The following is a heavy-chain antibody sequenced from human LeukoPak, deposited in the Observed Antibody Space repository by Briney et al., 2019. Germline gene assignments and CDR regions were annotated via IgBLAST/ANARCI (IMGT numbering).Heavy chain of an antibody. D-gene: IGHD4-17*01. V-gene: IGHV4-59*08. CDR2: VYSASA. CDR1: GVSITNYY. J-gene: IGHJ5*02. Sequence: SETLSLTCSVSGVSITNYYWSWFRQSPGKGLEWIGYVYSASANYNPSLKSRVTMSPDTSQNQFSLKLTSVTAADTAMYYCARHSRDYPHNWFDPWGQGTLVTVSS. CDR3: ARHSRDYPHNWFDP.